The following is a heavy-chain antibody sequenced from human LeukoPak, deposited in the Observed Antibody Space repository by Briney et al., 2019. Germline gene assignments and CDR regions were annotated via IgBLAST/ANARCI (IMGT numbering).Heavy chain of an antibody. CDR3: AKGAVSGWYRWFDP. Sequence: PGGSLRLSCAASGFTFSSYAMSWVRQAPGKGLEWVSAISGSGGSTYYADSVKGRFTISRDNSRNTLYLQMNSLRAEDTAVYYYAKGAVSGWYRWFDPWGQGTLVTVSS. D-gene: IGHD6-19*01. CDR2: ISGSGGST. CDR1: GFTFSSYA. J-gene: IGHJ5*02. V-gene: IGHV3-23*01.